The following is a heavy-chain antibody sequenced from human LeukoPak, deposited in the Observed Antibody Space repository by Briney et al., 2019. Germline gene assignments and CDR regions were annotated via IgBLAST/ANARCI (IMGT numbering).Heavy chain of an antibody. CDR1: GGTFSSYA. D-gene: IGHD3-9*01. J-gene: IGHJ6*02. Sequence: SVKVSCKASGGTFSSYAISWVRQAPGQGLEWMGGIIPIFGTANYAQKFQGRVTITADESTSTAYMELSSLRSEDTAVYYCARDRLPHYDTLTGYYGYYGMDVWGQGTTVTVSS. CDR2: IIPIFGTA. V-gene: IGHV1-69*13. CDR3: ARDRLPHYDTLTGYYGYYGMDV.